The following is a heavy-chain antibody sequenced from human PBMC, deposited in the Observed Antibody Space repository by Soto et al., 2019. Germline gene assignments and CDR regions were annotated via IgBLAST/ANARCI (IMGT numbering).Heavy chain of an antibody. CDR2: ISSDGSDK. V-gene: IGHV3-30*18. D-gene: IGHD2-15*01. J-gene: IGHJ6*02. CDR1: GITFSSYG. CDR3: AKDRGSGGGFYYYGMAV. Sequence: QVQLVESGGGVVQPGRSLRLSCAASGITFSSYGMHWVRQAPGKGLEWVAVISSDGSDKYYADSVKGRFTISRDNSKNTLYRKMNSLRAEDTAVYYGAKDRGSGGGFYYYGMAVWGQGSTVTVSS.